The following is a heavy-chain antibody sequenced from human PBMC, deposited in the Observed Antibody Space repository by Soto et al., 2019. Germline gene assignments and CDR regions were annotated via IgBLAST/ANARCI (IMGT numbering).Heavy chain of an antibody. CDR1: GFSFSSHG. D-gene: IGHD4-17*01. J-gene: IGHJ4*02. V-gene: IGHV3-30*18. CDR2: ISFDGSNK. CDR3: AKDRDDYGDLSLDY. Sequence: QVQLVESGGGVVQPGRSLRLSCEVTGFSFSSHGMHWVRQAPDKGLEWVAVISFDGSNKFYGPSVKGRFSISRDNSKSTVYLQMTSVRPEDTALYYCAKDRDDYGDLSLDYWGQGTLVTVSS.